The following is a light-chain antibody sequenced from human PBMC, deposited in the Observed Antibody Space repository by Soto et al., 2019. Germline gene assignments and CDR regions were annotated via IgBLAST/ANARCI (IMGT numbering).Light chain of an antibody. J-gene: IGKJ1*01. CDR2: KAS. CDR1: QSISTW. CDR3: QQYVNYPWT. V-gene: IGKV1-5*03. Sequence: QMTQSPSTLSASLGDRVTITCRASQSISTWLAWHQQKPGKAPNLLIYKASSLESGVPSRFSGSGSGTEFTLTISSLQHDDFATYYCQQYVNYPWTFGPGTKVDIK.